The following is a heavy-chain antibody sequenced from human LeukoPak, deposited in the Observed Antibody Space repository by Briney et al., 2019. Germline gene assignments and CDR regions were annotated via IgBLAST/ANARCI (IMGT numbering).Heavy chain of an antibody. CDR1: GYTFTNHG. V-gene: IGHV1-18*01. J-gene: IGHJ4*02. D-gene: IGHD4-17*01. Sequence: ASVMVSCKTSGYTFTNHGISWVRQAPGEGLEWMGWISGSNGNTNYVQKFRGRITMTTDTSTSTAYLQLRSLSSDDTALYYCARDLSLGRHDDGEPFDSWGQGTLVAVCS. CDR2: ISGSNGNT. CDR3: ARDLSLGRHDDGEPFDS.